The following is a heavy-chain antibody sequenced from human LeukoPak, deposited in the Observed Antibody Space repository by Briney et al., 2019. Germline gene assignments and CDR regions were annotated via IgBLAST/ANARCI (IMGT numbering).Heavy chain of an antibody. J-gene: IGHJ4*02. CDR1: GFTFSDYY. CDR2: ISSSGSTI. Sequence: AGTLRLSCAASGFTFSDYYMSWIRQAPGKGLEWVSYISSSGSTIYYADSVKGRFTISRDNAKNSLYLQMNSLRAEDTAVYYCARDPRAGWSYFNLYYFDYWGQGTLVTVSS. V-gene: IGHV3-11*01. CDR3: ARDPRAGWSYFNLYYFDY. D-gene: IGHD1-26*01.